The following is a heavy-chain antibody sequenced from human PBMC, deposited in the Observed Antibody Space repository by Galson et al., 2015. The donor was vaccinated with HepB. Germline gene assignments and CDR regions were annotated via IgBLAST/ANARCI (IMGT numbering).Heavy chain of an antibody. CDR3: ARVYFGSGSSSAYWYFDL. Sequence: SLGLSCAASGFTFSSYTMNWVRQAPGKGLESVSYISSTGTTMYYADSAKGRFTISRDNAQNSLYLQMNSLRDEDTAVYYCARVYFGSGSSSAYWYFDLWGRGALVTVSS. CDR2: ISSTGTTM. D-gene: IGHD3-10*01. J-gene: IGHJ2*01. V-gene: IGHV3-48*02. CDR1: GFTFSSYT.